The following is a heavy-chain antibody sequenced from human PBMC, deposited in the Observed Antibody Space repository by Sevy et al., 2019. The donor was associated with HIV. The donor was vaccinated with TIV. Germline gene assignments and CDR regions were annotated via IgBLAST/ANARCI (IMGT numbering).Heavy chain of an antibody. V-gene: IGHV4-30-4*01. D-gene: IGHD5-12*01. Sequence: SETLSLTCTVSGGSFTSSDSYWSWIRQAPGEGLEWIGYIHYTGGTYYNPFLKSRVAMSVDTSEKQFSLKLSFLTAADRAVYYCASKRGYNDGPFDYWGQGTLVTVSS. J-gene: IGHJ4*02. CDR2: IHYTGGT. CDR3: ASKRGYNDGPFDY. CDR1: GGSFTSSDSY.